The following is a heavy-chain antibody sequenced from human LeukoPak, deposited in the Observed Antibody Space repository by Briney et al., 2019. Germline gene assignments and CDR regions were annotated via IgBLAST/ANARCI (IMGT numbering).Heavy chain of an antibody. V-gene: IGHV4-39*01. CDR1: SGSITTISYE. CDR2: IYYSGST. J-gene: IGHJ3*02. D-gene: IGHD6-19*01. CDR3: GRHKWLGGFDM. Sequence: PSHTLSPTCTLASGSITTISYETGWIRQPPGKGLEWIGPIYYSGSTYYNPSLKSRFTMNGDTSKNQFSIKLSPLSAEVTTGYYCGRHKWLGGFDMWGQGTMVTVSS.